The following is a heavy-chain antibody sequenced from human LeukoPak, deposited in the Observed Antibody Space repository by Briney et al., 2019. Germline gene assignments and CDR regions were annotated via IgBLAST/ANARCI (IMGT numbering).Heavy chain of an antibody. Sequence: PSETLPLTCAVYGGSFSGYYWSWIRQPPGKGLEWIGEINHSGSTNYNPSLKSRVTISVDTSKNQFSLKLSSVTAADTAVYYCASLYGDYEDAFDIWGQGTMVTVSS. V-gene: IGHV4-34*01. D-gene: IGHD4-17*01. CDR2: INHSGST. CDR1: GGSFSGYY. CDR3: ASLYGDYEDAFDI. J-gene: IGHJ3*02.